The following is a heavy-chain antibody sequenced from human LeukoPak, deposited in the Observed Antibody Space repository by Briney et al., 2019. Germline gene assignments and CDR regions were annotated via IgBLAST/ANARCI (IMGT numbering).Heavy chain of an antibody. CDR1: GFTFSSYG. CDR3: ARGGGYSNGWFDP. Sequence: PGGSLRLSCAASGFTFSSYGMSWVRQAPGKGLEWVSAISGSGGSTYYADSVKGRFTISRDNAKNSLYLQMNSLRAEDTAVYYCARGGGYSNGWFDPWGQGTLVTVSS. D-gene: IGHD2-15*01. J-gene: IGHJ5*02. V-gene: IGHV3-23*01. CDR2: ISGSGGST.